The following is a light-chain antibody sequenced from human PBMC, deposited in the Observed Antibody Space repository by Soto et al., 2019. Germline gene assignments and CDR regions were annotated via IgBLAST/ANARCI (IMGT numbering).Light chain of an antibody. CDR2: AAS. J-gene: IGKJ2*01. Sequence: DIQMTQSPSSLSTSVGDRVTITCRASQSIRSYLNWYQQKPGKAPKLLIYAASVLQSGVPSRFSGSGSGTEFTLTISSLQPEDFATYYCQQSYSTPRTFGQGTKLEIK. CDR3: QQSYSTPRT. V-gene: IGKV1-39*01. CDR1: QSIRSY.